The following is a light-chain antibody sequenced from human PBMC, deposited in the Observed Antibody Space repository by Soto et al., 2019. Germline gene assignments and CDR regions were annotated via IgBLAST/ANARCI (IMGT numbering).Light chain of an antibody. Sequence: QSALAQPASVSGSPGQSISIPCTGTSSDVGAYEYVSWYQQHPGKAPKLLIYDVTYRPSGVSTRFSGSKSGNTASLTISGLQPEDEADYFCDSYTSTTIHVFGTGTKVTVL. CDR1: SSDVGAYEY. V-gene: IGLV2-14*03. J-gene: IGLJ1*01. CDR2: DVT. CDR3: DSYTSTTIHV.